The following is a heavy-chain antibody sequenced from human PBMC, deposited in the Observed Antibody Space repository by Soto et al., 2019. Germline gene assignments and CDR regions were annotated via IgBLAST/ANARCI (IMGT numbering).Heavy chain of an antibody. J-gene: IGHJ6*02. D-gene: IGHD3-10*01. V-gene: IGHV4-30-4*01. CDR2: IYYSGST. CDR1: GGSISSGDYY. Sequence: QVQLQESGPGLVKPSQTLSLTCTVSGGSISSGDYYWSWIRQPPGKGLEWIGYIYYSGSTYYNPSLTSRVTISVDTSKNQFSLKLSSVTASDTAVYYCARVSGELLWFGESPYYYYGMDVWGQGTTVTVSS. CDR3: ARVSGELLWFGESPYYYYGMDV.